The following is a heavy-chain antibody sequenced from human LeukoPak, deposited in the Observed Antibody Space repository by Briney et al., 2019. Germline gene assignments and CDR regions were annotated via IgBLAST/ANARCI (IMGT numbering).Heavy chain of an antibody. Sequence: PGGSLRLSCAASGFTLSSFAMNWVRQTPEKGLGWVSYISTSSGTKYYADSVKGRFTISRDNAKNSLFLQVNSLRVDDTAVYYCARKVLTGTTRGSFDSWGQGTLVTVSS. CDR1: GFTLSSFA. V-gene: IGHV3-48*04. CDR2: ISTSSGTK. J-gene: IGHJ4*02. D-gene: IGHD1-14*01. CDR3: ARKVLTGTTRGSFDS.